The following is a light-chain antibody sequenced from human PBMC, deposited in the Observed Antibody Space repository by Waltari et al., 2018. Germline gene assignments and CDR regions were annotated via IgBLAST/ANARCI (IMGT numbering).Light chain of an antibody. Sequence: EIVLTQSPGTMSLSLGERATVSCRASQSVSRALAWYQQKPGQAPRLLIYGAVTRATGIPDRFSGSDSGTDFSLTISRLEPDDFAVYYCQHYLRLPVTFGQGTTVEI. CDR3: QHYLRLPVT. CDR2: GAV. J-gene: IGKJ1*01. CDR1: QSVSRA. V-gene: IGKV3-20*01.